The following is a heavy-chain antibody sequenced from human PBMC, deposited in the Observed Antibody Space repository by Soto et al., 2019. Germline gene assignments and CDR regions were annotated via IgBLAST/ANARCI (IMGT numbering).Heavy chain of an antibody. CDR2: ISSKDEK. CDR1: GFSLNNARMG. Sequence: QVTLKESGPVLVKPTETLTLTCTVSGFSLNNARMGVSWIRQPPGKALEWLAHISSKDEKSYTTSLKSRLTISKDTSKSQVVLTMANMDPVDTATYYCTRTRLLVAAGTYYYYGMDVWGQGTTVTVSS. J-gene: IGHJ6*02. D-gene: IGHD6-13*01. CDR3: TRTRLLVAAGTYYYYGMDV. V-gene: IGHV2-26*01.